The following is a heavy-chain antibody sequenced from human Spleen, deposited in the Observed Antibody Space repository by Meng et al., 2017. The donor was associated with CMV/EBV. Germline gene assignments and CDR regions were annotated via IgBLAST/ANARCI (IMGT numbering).Heavy chain of an antibody. D-gene: IGHD5-12*01. J-gene: IGHJ4*02. Sequence: GGSLRLSCAASGFTFSYYGMHWVRQAPGEGLEWVTFITFDGSNEYYAGSVKGRFTISRDNAQKSLYLQMNSLRAEDTAVYYCASSYSGYETDYWGQGTLVTVSS. CDR3: ASSYSGYETDY. CDR1: GFTFSYYG. V-gene: IGHV3-30*02. CDR2: ITFDGSNE.